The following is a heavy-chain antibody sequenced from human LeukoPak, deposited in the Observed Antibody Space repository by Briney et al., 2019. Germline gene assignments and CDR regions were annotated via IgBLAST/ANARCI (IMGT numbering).Heavy chain of an antibody. CDR2: ISTSSSSI. V-gene: IGHV3-48*04. D-gene: IGHD3-3*01. J-gene: IGHJ4*02. CDR1: GFPFSNYT. Sequence: GGSLRLSCAASGFPFSNYTMNWVRQAPGKGLEWVSYISTSSSSIYYADSVKGRFTISRDNAKNSLYLQMNSLRAEDTAVYYCARDGAPYYDFWSGPNPLDYWGQGTLVTVSS. CDR3: ARDGAPYYDFWSGPNPLDY.